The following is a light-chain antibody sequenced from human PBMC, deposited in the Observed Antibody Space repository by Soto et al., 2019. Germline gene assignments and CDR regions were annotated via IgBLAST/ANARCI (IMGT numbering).Light chain of an antibody. CDR1: ESISSY. CDR3: QQRSKWPLT. J-gene: IGKJ4*01. Sequence: EIVLTQSPATLSLSPGERATLSCRASESISSYLAWYQQRPGQAPSLLIYDASNRATGIPARFSGSWSGTDFTLTIDSLEPEDFAVYYCQQRSKWPLTFGGGTKVEI. V-gene: IGKV3-11*01. CDR2: DAS.